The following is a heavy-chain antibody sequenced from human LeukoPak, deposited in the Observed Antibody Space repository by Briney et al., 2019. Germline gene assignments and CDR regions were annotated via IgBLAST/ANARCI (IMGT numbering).Heavy chain of an antibody. CDR1: GYTFTGYY. CDR2: INPNRGGT. J-gene: IGHJ4*02. V-gene: IGHV1-2*02. CDR3: ARGGVVAASSDFDY. Sequence: ASVKVSCKASGYTFTGYYMHWVRQAPGQGLEWMGWINPNRGGTNYAQKFQGGVTMTRDTSISTAYMELSRLRSDDTAVYYCARGGVVAASSDFDYWGQGTLVTVSS. D-gene: IGHD2-15*01.